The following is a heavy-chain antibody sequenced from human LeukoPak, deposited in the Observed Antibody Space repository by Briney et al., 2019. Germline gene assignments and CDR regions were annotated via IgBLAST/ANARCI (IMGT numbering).Heavy chain of an antibody. J-gene: IGHJ6*03. Sequence: GGSLRLSCAASGFTFSSYGMSWVRQAPGKGLEWVSAISGSGGSTYYADSVKGRFTISRDNSKNTLYLQMNSLRAEDTAVYYCAKEPLYDILSYYYYYYMDVWGEGTTVTISS. CDR2: ISGSGGST. D-gene: IGHD3-9*01. CDR3: AKEPLYDILSYYYYYYMDV. V-gene: IGHV3-23*01. CDR1: GFTFSSYG.